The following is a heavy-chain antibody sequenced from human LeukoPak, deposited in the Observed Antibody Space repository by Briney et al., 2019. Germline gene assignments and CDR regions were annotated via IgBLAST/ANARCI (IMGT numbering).Heavy chain of an antibody. CDR2: IYYSGST. Sequence: SETLSLTFTVSGGSISSYYWSWIRQPPGKGLEWIGYIYYSGSTNYNPSLKSRVTISVDTSKNQFSLKLSSVTAADTAVYYCARAGEGNYYDSSGYYYWGQGTLVTVSS. V-gene: IGHV4-59*08. J-gene: IGHJ4*02. D-gene: IGHD3-22*01. CDR3: ARAGEGNYYDSSGYYY. CDR1: GGSISSYY.